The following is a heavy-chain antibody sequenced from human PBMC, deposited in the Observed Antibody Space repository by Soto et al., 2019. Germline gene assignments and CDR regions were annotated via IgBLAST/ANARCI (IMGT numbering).Heavy chain of an antibody. D-gene: IGHD6-13*01. Sequence: SGRTLVNPTQTLTLTCTFSGFSLSTSGMCVSWIRQPPGKALEWLALIDWDDDKYYSTSLKTRLTISKDTSKNQVVLTMTNMDPVDTATYYCARTSLPGYSSSWYYFDYWGQGTLVTVSS. CDR3: ARTSLPGYSSSWYYFDY. CDR1: GFSLSTSGMC. J-gene: IGHJ4*02. V-gene: IGHV2-70*01. CDR2: IDWDDDK.